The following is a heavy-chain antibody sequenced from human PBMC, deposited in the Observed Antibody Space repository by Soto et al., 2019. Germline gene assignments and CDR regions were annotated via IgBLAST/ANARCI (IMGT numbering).Heavy chain of an antibody. CDR1: GATFSSYA. V-gene: IGHV1-69*12. D-gene: IGHD1-26*01. CDR3: ARDGAPWER. CDR2: IIPIFGTA. Sequence: QVQLVQSGAEVKKPGPSVKVSCKASGATFSSYAISGVRQAPGQGLEWMGGIIPIFGTANYAQKLQGRVTINADESTSTVYMELGSLRSEDKAVYSCARDGAPWERWGQGTLVTVSS. J-gene: IGHJ4*02.